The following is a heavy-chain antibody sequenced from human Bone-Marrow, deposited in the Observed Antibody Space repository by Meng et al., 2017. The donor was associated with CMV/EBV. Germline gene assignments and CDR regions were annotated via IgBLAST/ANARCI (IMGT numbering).Heavy chain of an antibody. CDR1: GGSISSSSYY. Sequence: SETLSLTCTVSGGSISSSSYYWGWIRQPPGKGREWIGSIYYSGSTYYNPSLKSRVTISVDPSKNQFSLKPSSVTAADTAVYYCARLNSRAIFGVVRGGYYYGMDVWGQGTTVTGSS. D-gene: IGHD3-3*01. CDR3: ARLNSRAIFGVVRGGYYYGMDV. CDR2: IYYSGST. J-gene: IGHJ6*02. V-gene: IGHV4-39*01.